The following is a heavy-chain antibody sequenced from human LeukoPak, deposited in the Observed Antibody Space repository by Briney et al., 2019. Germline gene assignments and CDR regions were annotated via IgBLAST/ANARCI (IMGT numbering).Heavy chain of an antibody. V-gene: IGHV3-30*01. Sequence: PGRSLRLSCAASGFTFSSYAMHWVRQAPGKGLEWVAVISYDGSNKYYADSVKGRLTISRDNSKNTLYLQMNSLRAEDTAVYYCARVIVGASGDYFDYWSQGTLVTVSS. D-gene: IGHD1-26*01. CDR1: GFTFSSYA. J-gene: IGHJ4*02. CDR3: ARVIVGASGDYFDY. CDR2: ISYDGSNK.